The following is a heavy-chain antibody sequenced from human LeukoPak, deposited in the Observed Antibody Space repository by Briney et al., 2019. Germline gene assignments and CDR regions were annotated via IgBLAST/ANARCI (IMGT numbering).Heavy chain of an antibody. D-gene: IGHD3-10*01. V-gene: IGHV3-30*18. CDR3: AKVVSTSSRLWFGPGRF. J-gene: IGHJ3*01. CDR2: ISYDGSNK. CDR1: GFTFSSYG. Sequence: GRSLRLSCAASGFTFSSYGMHWVRQAPGKGLEWVAVISYDGSNKYYADSVKGRFTISRDNSKNTLYLQMNSLRAEDTAVYYCAKVVSTSSRLWFGPGRFWGQGTMVTVSS.